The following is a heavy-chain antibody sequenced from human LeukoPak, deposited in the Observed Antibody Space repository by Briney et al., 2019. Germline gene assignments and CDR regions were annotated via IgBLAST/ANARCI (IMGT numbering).Heavy chain of an antibody. J-gene: IGHJ4*02. Sequence: PSETLSLTCTVSGGSISSYYWSWIRQPPGKGLEWIGYIYYSGSTYYNPSLKSRVTISVDTSKRQFSLRLTSVTAADTAVYYCILMPGYWGQGILVAVSS. CDR2: IYYSGST. D-gene: IGHD2-2*01. V-gene: IGHV4-59*04. CDR1: GGSISSYY. CDR3: ILMPGY.